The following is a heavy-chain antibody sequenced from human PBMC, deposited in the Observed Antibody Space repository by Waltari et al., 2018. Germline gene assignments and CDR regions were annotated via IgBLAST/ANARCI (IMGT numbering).Heavy chain of an antibody. D-gene: IGHD5-12*01. CDR1: GVSLTTTRPY. CDR2: MSYSGAT. Sequence: QLQLQESGPGLVKPSETLSLTCSVPGVSLTTTRPYWDWIRQPPGQGLEWIGTMSYSGATYSSPSLKSRVTISRDTSKNQLSLRLGSVTAADTAVYYCATYIGASVGTAAYDVWGQGTMVTVSA. V-gene: IGHV4-39*01. J-gene: IGHJ3*01. CDR3: ATYIGASVGTAAYDV.